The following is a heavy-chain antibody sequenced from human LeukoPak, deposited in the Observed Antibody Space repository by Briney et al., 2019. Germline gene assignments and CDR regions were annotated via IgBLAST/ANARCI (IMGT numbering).Heavy chain of an antibody. Sequence: GGSLRLSCAASGFNYSNYGMHWVRQAPGKGLEWVAIISFDGSHKSYADSVKGRFSISRDNSNNALYLHMNSLRPDDTANYYCAKDFDYGGTLDYWGQGTLVTVSS. CDR1: GFNYSNYG. CDR2: ISFDGSHK. CDR3: AKDFDYGGTLDY. V-gene: IGHV3-30*18. J-gene: IGHJ4*02. D-gene: IGHD4/OR15-4a*01.